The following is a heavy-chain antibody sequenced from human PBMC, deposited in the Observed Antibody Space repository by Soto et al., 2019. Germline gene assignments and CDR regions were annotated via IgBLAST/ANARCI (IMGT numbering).Heavy chain of an antibody. CDR3: AREALLNWFDP. J-gene: IGHJ5*02. CDR1: GFTFSSYS. Sequence: EVQLVESGGGLVQPGGSLRLSCAASGFTFSSYSRNWVRQAPGKGLEWVSYISSSSSTIYYADSVKGRFTISRDNAKNSLYLQMNSLRAEDTAVYYCAREALLNWFDPWGQGTLVTVSS. V-gene: IGHV3-48*01. CDR2: ISSSSSTI. D-gene: IGHD2-15*01.